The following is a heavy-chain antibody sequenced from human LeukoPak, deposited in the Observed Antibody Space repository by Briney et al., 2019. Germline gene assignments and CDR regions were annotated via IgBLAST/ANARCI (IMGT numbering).Heavy chain of an antibody. V-gene: IGHV3-30*04. J-gene: IGHJ4*02. CDR3: ARDGDSSCWSRLFDY. CDR2: ISYDGSNK. CDR1: GFTFSSYA. D-gene: IGHD6-13*01. Sequence: PGGSLRLSCAASGFTFSSYAMHWVRQAPGKGLEWVAVISYDGSNKYYADSVKGRFTISRDNSKNTLYLQMNSLRAGDTAVYYCARDGDSSCWSRLFDYWGQGTLVTVSS.